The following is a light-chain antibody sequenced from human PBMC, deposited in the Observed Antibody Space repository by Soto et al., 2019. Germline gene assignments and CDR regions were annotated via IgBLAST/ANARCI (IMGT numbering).Light chain of an antibody. Sequence: EIVMPQSPATLSVSQGERATLSCRASQSVSSNLAWYQQKPGQAPRLLIYGASTRATGIPARFSGSGSGTEFTLTISSLQSEDFAVYYCQQYNNWPQTFGQGTKVDIK. J-gene: IGKJ1*01. V-gene: IGKV3-15*01. CDR2: GAS. CDR1: QSVSSN. CDR3: QQYNNWPQT.